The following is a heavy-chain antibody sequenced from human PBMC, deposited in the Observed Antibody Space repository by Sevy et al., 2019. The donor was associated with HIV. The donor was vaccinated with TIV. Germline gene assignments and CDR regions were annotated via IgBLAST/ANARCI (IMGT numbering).Heavy chain of an antibody. Sequence: GGSLRLSCAVSGFTFSNYWMHWLRQAPGKGLEWVANIKQDGSEKYYVDSVKGRFSISRDNAKNLVYLQMNSLRVEDTAVYYCMTAMLHVGGQRTMVTVSS. V-gene: IGHV3-7*01. CDR2: IKQDGSEK. CDR1: GFTFSNYW. J-gene: IGHJ3*01. CDR3: MTAMLHV. D-gene: IGHD2-15*01.